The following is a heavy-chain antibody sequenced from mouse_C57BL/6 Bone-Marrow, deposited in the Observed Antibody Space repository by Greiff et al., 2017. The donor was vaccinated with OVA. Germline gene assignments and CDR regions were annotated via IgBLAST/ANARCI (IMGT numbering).Heavy chain of an antibody. V-gene: IGHV1-64*01. J-gene: IGHJ2*01. CDR3: ARPTEMYFDY. CDR1: GYTFTSYW. Sequence: QVQLQQPGAELVKPGASVKLSCKASGYTFTSYWMHWVKQRPGQGLEWIGMIHPISGSTNYNEKFKSKATLTVDKSSSTAYMQLSSLTSEDSAVYYCARPTEMYFDYWGQGTTLTVSS. CDR2: IHPISGST. D-gene: IGHD1-1*01.